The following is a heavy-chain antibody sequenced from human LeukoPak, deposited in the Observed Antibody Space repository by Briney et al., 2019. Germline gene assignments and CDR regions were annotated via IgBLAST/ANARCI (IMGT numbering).Heavy chain of an antibody. J-gene: IGHJ4*02. D-gene: IGHD3-10*01. CDR1: GGSINGFY. CDR2: ISYSGST. CDR3: ARHVISFGESYSQYSFDY. V-gene: IGHV4-59*08. Sequence: SETLSLTCTVSGGSINGFYWSWIRQPPGRRLEWIGYISYSGSTYYRPSLKSRLTMSLDTSQNQFSQRLNSVTAADTAIYYCARHVISFGESYSQYSFDYWGQGSLVTVSS.